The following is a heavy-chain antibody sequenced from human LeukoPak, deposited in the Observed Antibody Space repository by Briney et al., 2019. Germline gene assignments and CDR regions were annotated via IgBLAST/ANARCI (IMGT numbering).Heavy chain of an antibody. CDR2: INNDGSYI. CDR3: GRDDCSSTSCLSGGAFDI. D-gene: IGHD2-2*01. V-gene: IGHV3-21*01. Sequence: GGSLRLSCAASGFIFSNSAMNWVRRAPGKGVEWVSSINNDGSYIYYAGSVKGRFTISRDNAKNSLYLRLNSLRVEDTAVYYCGRDDCSSTSCLSGGAFDIWGQGTMVTVSS. J-gene: IGHJ3*02. CDR1: GFIFSNSA.